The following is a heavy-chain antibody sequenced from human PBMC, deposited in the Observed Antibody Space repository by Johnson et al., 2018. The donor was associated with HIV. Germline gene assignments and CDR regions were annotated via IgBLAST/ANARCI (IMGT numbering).Heavy chain of an antibody. CDR3: ARDRRLADAFDI. CDR2: MSYDGISE. CDR1: GFTFSSYT. Sequence: QMQLVESGGGVVQPGRSLRLSCAASGFTFSSYTMQWVRQAPGKGLEWVAVMSYDGISEYNADSVKGRFTISRDNSKNTLYLQMNSLRAEDTAVYYCARDRRLADAFDIWGQGTMVTVSS. V-gene: IGHV3-30*04. J-gene: IGHJ3*02. D-gene: IGHD5-12*01.